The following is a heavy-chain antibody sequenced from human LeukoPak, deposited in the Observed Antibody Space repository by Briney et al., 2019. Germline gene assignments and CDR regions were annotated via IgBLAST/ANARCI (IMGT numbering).Heavy chain of an antibody. CDR2: INPNSGGT. CDR3: ARGRRTGTTLVY. J-gene: IGHJ4*02. D-gene: IGHD1-7*01. CDR1: GYTFTGYY. V-gene: IGHV1-2*02. Sequence: ASVKVSCKASGYTFTGYYMHWVRQAPGQGLEWMGWINPNSGGTNYAQKFQGRVTMTRNTSISTAYMELSSLRSEDTAVYYCARGRRTGTTLVYWGQGTLVTVSS.